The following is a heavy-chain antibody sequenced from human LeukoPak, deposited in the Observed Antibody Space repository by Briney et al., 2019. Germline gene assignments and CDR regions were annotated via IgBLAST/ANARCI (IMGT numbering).Heavy chain of an antibody. CDR2: IIPILGIA. J-gene: IGHJ4*02. CDR1: GGTFSSYA. CDR3: ARGRDSSSWYGFDY. D-gene: IGHD6-13*01. Sequence: GASVKVSCKASGGTFSSYAISWVRQAPGQGLEWMGRIIPILGIANYAQKFQGRVTITADKSTSTAYMELSSLRSEDTAVYYCARGRDSSSWYGFDYWGQGTLVTVSS. V-gene: IGHV1-69*04.